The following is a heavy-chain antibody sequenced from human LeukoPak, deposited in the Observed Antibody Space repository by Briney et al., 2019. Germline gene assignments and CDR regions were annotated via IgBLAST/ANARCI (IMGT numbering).Heavy chain of an antibody. Sequence: GASVKVSCKTSGGTFSNYAISWVRQAPGQGLEWMGGIIPVFDTTKYAQKLQGRVTMTTDTSTSTAYMELRSLRSDDTAVYYCARRNYEGVGGLYYYMDVWGKGTTVTVSS. J-gene: IGHJ6*03. CDR1: GGTFSNYA. D-gene: IGHD1-7*01. CDR3: ARRNYEGVGGLYYYMDV. CDR2: IIPVFDTT. V-gene: IGHV1-69*05.